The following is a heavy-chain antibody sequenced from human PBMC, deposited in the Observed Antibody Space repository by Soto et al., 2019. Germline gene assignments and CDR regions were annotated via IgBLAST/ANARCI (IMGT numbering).Heavy chain of an antibody. Sequence: GGSLRLSCAASGFTFSSYAMHWVRQAPGKGLEWVAVISYDGSNKYYADSVKGRFTISRDNSKNTLYLQMNSLRAEDTAVYYCARDGRRLWGYYYYGMDVWGQGTTVTVSS. CDR2: ISYDGSNK. J-gene: IGHJ6*02. CDR1: GFTFSSYA. D-gene: IGHD5-18*01. V-gene: IGHV3-30-3*01. CDR3: ARDGRRLWGYYYYGMDV.